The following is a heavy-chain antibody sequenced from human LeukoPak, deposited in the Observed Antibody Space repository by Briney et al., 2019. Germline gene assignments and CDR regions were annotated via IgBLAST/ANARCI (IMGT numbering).Heavy chain of an antibody. D-gene: IGHD3-3*01. J-gene: IGHJ6*02. CDR1: GYTFTSYG. CDR2: ISAYNGNT. V-gene: IGHV1-18*01. CDR3: ARALTIFGVVTRSFYYYGMDV. Sequence: ASVKVSCKASGYTFTSYGISWVRQAPGQGLEWMGWISAYNGNTNYAQKLQGRVTMTTDTSTSTAYMELRSLRSDDTAVYYCARALTIFGVVTRSFYYYGMDVWGQGTTVTVS.